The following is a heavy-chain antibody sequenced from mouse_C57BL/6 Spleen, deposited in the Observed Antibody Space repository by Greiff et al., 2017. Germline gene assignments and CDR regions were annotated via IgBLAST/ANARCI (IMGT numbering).Heavy chain of an antibody. D-gene: IGHD2-3*01. CDR3: ARSDGYYKDYGMDY. CDR1: GFTFSDYY. CDR2: ISNGGGST. V-gene: IGHV5-12*01. Sequence: EVKLMESGGGLVQPGGSLKLSCAASGFTFSDYYMYWVRQTPEKRLEWVAYISNGGGSTYYPDTVKGRFTISRDNAKNTLYLQMSRLKSEDTAMYYCARSDGYYKDYGMDYWGQGTSVTVSS. J-gene: IGHJ4*01.